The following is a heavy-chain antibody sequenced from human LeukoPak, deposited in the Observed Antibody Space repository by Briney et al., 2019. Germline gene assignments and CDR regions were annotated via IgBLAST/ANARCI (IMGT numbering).Heavy chain of an antibody. CDR3: ARDQNVVVPAAHNWFDP. V-gene: IGHV1-69*05. CDR1: GGTFSSYA. Sequence: SVKVSCKASGGTFSSYAISWVRQAPGQGLEWMGGIIPIFGTANYAQKFQGRVTITTDESTSTAYMELSSLRSEDTAVYYCARDQNVVVPAAHNWFDPRGQGTLVTVSS. D-gene: IGHD2-2*01. J-gene: IGHJ5*02. CDR2: IIPIFGTA.